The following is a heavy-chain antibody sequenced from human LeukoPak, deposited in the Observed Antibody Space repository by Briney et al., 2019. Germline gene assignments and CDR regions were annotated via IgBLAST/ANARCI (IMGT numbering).Heavy chain of an antibody. J-gene: IGHJ6*02. Sequence: GGSLRLSCAASGFTFSSYSMNWVRQAPGKGLEWVSSISSSSSYIYYADSVKGRFTISRDNAKNSLYLHMNSLRAEDTAVYYCARWPQPLSYGMDVWGQGTTVTVSS. CDR1: GFTFSSYS. CDR2: ISSSSSYI. D-gene: IGHD3-16*02. V-gene: IGHV3-21*01. CDR3: ARWPQPLSYGMDV.